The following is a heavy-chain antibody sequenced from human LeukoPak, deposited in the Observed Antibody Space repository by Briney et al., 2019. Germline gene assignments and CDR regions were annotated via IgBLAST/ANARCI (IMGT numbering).Heavy chain of an antibody. Sequence: PSETLSLTCNVSGGSVSSGDYFWSWIRQHPGKGLEWIVYIYRTGSTSYNPSLKSPVTIALYTSKNQFTLKLTSVTAADTAVYYCASGDFCNGYRSYFDSWGQGTLVTVSS. CDR2: IYRTGST. V-gene: IGHV4-31*01. CDR3: ASGDFCNGYRSYFDS. D-gene: IGHD3-3*01. CDR1: GGSVSSGDYF. J-gene: IGHJ4*02.